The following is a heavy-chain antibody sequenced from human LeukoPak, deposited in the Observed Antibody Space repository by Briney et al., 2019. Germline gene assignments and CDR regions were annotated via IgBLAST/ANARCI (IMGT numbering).Heavy chain of an antibody. V-gene: IGHV1-2*02. CDR1: GYTFTGYY. Sequence: ASVKVSCKASGYTFTGYYMHWVRQAPGQGLEWMGWINPNSGGANYAQKFQGRVTMTRDTSISTAYMELSWLRSDDTAVYYCARVPGTCSGGSCYSFNWFDPWGQGTLVTVSS. J-gene: IGHJ5*02. CDR3: ARVPGTCSGGSCYSFNWFDP. CDR2: INPNSGGA. D-gene: IGHD2-15*01.